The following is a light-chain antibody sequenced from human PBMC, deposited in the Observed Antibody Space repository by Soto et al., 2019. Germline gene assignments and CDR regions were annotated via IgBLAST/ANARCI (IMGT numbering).Light chain of an antibody. CDR1: QGISNE. CDR3: LQDYSYPWT. J-gene: IGKJ1*01. CDR2: GAS. Sequence: IQMTQSPSSLSASVGDRVTITCRASQGISNELGWYQQRPGKAPKVLIYGASNLQSGVPSRFSVSASGTDFTLTISSLQPEYFATYYCLQDYSYPWTFGQGTKVEMK. V-gene: IGKV1-6*01.